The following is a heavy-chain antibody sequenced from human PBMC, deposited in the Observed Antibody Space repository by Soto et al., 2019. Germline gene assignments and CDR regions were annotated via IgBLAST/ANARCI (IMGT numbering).Heavy chain of an antibody. V-gene: IGHV4-59*01. J-gene: IGHJ6*02. D-gene: IGHD3-16*01. Sequence: PSETLSLTCTVSGDSISSYYWSWIRQPPGKGLEWIGYIFYTGITNYNPSFKSRVTMSVDTSKNYFSLNLSSVTAADTAMYFCAREGVPTHGLDVWGQGTTVT. CDR2: IFYTGIT. CDR1: GDSISSYY. CDR3: AREGVPTHGLDV.